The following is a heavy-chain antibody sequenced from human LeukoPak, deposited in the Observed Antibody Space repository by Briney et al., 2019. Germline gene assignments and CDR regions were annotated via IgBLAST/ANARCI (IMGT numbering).Heavy chain of an antibody. V-gene: IGHV1-2*02. D-gene: IGHD3-9*01. J-gene: IGHJ6*03. CDR3: ARDCDILTGSQNHYYYYYMDV. CDR1: GYTFTGYY. Sequence: ASVKVSCKASGYTFTGYYMHWVRQAPGQGLEWMGWINPNSGGTNYAQKFQGRVTMTRDTSISTAYMELSRLRSDDTAVYYCARDCDILTGSQNHYYYYYMDVWGKGTTVTISS. CDR2: INPNSGGT.